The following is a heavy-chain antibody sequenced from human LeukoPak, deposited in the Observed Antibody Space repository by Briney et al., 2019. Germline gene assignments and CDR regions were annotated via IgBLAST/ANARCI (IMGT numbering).Heavy chain of an antibody. V-gene: IGHV5-51*01. Sequence: AASMKISCKASGYSFTSYWIGWVRQMPGKDLEWMGIIYSGDSDTRYSPSFQGQVTISADKSISTAYLQWSSLKASDTAMYYCARPNYGDYLDAFDIWGQGTMVTVSS. D-gene: IGHD4-17*01. CDR1: GYSFTSYW. J-gene: IGHJ3*02. CDR2: IYSGDSDT. CDR3: ARPNYGDYLDAFDI.